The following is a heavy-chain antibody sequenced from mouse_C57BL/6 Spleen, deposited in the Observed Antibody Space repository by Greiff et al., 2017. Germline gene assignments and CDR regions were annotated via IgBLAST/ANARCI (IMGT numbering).Heavy chain of an antibody. CDR2: INPGGGDT. CDR1: GYTFTSYT. Sequence: QVQLQQSGAELARPGASVKMSCKASGYTFTSYTMHWVKQRPGQGLEWIGHINPGGGDTKYNEKFKDKATLTADKSSSTAYMQLSSLTSKDSAVYYCASDPLVCCCGCGDAIAYWGQGTSVTVSS. J-gene: IGHJ4*01. D-gene: IGHD1-1*02. V-gene: IGHV1-4*01. CDR3: ASDPLVCCCGCGDAIAY.